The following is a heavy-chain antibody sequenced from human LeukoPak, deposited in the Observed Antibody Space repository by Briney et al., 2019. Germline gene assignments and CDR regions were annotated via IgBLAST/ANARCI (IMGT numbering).Heavy chain of an antibody. CDR1: GGSISSGGYY. CDR3: ARAVDSSGWPYPDY. D-gene: IGHD6-19*01. J-gene: IGHJ4*02. V-gene: IGHV4-30-4*08. Sequence: PSETLSLTCTVSGGSISSGGYYWSWIRQPPGKGLEWIGYIYYSGSTYYNPSLKSRVTISVDTSKNQFSLKLSSVTAADTAVYYCARAVDSSGWPYPDYWGQGTLVTVSS. CDR2: IYYSGST.